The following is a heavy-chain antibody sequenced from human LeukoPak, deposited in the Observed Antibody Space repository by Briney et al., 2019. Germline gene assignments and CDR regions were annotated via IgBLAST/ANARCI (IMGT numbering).Heavy chain of an antibody. V-gene: IGHV1-18*01. CDR1: GYTFTSYG. J-gene: IGHJ5*02. CDR3: ARDQSGEWELVSGWWFDP. D-gene: IGHD1-26*01. CDR2: ISAYNGNT. Sequence: ASVKVSCKASGYTFTSYGISWVRQAPGQGLEWMGWISAYNGNTNYAQKLQGRVTMITDTSTSTAYMELRSLRSEDTAVYYCARDQSGEWELVSGWWFDPWGQGTLVTVSS.